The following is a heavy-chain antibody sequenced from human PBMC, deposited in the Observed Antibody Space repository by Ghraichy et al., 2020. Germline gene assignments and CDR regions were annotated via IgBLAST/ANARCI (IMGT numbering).Heavy chain of an antibody. J-gene: IGHJ6*02. V-gene: IGHV1-2*02. Sequence: ASVKVSCKASGYTFTGYYMHWVRQAPGQGLEWMGWINPNSGGTNYAQKFQGRVTMTRDTSISTAYMELSRLRSDDTAVYYCARDPQSAYDFWSGPNYYYYGMDVWGQGTTVTVSS. D-gene: IGHD3-3*01. CDR1: GYTFTGYY. CDR3: ARDPQSAYDFWSGPNYYYYGMDV. CDR2: INPNSGGT.